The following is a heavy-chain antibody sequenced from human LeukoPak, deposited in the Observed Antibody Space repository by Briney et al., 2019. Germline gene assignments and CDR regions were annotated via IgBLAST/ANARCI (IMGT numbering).Heavy chain of an antibody. D-gene: IGHD3-22*01. CDR2: ISAYNGNT. V-gene: IGHV1-18*04. J-gene: IGHJ1*01. CDR1: GYTFTGYY. Sequence: ASVKVSCKASGYTFTGYYIHWVRQAPGQGLEWMGWISAYNGNTNYAQKLQGRVTMTTDTSTSTAYMELRSLRSDDTAVYYCARTPYYYDSSGYGYFQHWGQGTLVTVSS. CDR3: ARTPYYYDSSGYGYFQH.